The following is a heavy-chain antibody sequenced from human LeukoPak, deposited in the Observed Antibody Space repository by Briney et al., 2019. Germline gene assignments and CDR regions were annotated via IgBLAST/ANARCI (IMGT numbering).Heavy chain of an antibody. D-gene: IGHD4-17*01. CDR3: ARDYGDYPGDAFDI. CDR2: IYYSGST. V-gene: IGHV4-59*01. Sequence: SSETLSLTCTVSGGSISSYYWSWIRQPPGKGLEWIGYIYYSGSTNYNPSLKSRVTISVDTSKNQFSLKLSSVTAADTAVYYCARDYGDYPGDAFDIWGQGTMVTVSS. J-gene: IGHJ3*02. CDR1: GGSISSYY.